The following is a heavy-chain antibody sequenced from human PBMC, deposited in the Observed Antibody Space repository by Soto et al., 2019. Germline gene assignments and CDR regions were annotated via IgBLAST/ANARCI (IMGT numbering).Heavy chain of an antibody. CDR2: IFYSGRT. J-gene: IGHJ4*02. Sequence: QVQLQESGPGLVKPSEALSLTCTFSGGPISSNYWTWIRQPPGKGLEWIGYIFYSGRTNYNPSLKSRVTISVDTSKNQFSLKLSSVTASDTAVYYCARGPSWYDYWGQGTLVTVSS. V-gene: IGHV4-59*08. CDR3: ARGPSWYDY. CDR1: GGPISSNY. D-gene: IGHD6-13*01.